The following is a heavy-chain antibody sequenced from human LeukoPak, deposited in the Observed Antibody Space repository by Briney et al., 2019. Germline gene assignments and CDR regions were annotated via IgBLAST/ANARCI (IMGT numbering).Heavy chain of an antibody. CDR1: GFTLSNYW. CDR3: ARNTYHILLGPYFDS. Sequence: GGSLTLPCVACGFTLSNYWLDWVRQAPGKGLVWLSRINSDGRSTNYADSVKGRSTISRDNAKNTLHLQMNSLRAEDTAVYYCARNTYHILLGPYFDSWAQESLVPVSS. J-gene: IGHJ4*02. V-gene: IGHV3-74*01. CDR2: INSDGRST. D-gene: IGHD3-9*01.